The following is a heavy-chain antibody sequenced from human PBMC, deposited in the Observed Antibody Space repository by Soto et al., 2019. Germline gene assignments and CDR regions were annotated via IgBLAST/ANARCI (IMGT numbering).Heavy chain of an antibody. D-gene: IGHD3-22*01. CDR1: AFTFNNYA. CDR3: AKSRYSDSSGAFYDY. J-gene: IGHJ4*02. Sequence: GGSLRLSCAASAFTFNNYAMSWVRQAPGKGLEWVSGIGGSGRTTYYADSVKGRFTISRDNSNNTLFLQMNSLRAEDTAVYYCAKSRYSDSSGAFYDYWGQGTMVTVYS. V-gene: IGHV3-23*01. CDR2: IGGSGRTT.